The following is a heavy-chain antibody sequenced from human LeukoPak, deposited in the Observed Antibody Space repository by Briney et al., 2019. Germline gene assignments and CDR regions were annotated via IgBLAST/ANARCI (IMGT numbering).Heavy chain of an antibody. V-gene: IGHV3-11*01. Sequence: PGGSLRLSCAASGFTFSDYYMSWIRQVPGKGLEWVSYIGLTDTTIYYADSLKGRFAISRDNAKNSLYLHTHSLRAEDTAICYCARLKLGYWYFDLWGRGTLLTVSS. CDR1: GFTFSDYY. CDR3: ARLKLGYWYFDL. J-gene: IGHJ2*01. CDR2: IGLTDTTI. D-gene: IGHD7-27*01.